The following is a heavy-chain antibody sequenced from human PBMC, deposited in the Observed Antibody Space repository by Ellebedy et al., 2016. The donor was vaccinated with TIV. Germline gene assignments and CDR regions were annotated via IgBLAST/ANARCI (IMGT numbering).Heavy chain of an antibody. CDR2: IYHSGST. J-gene: IGHJ5*02. D-gene: IGHD3-22*01. CDR3: ARVRNYYDSSGYYWPYNWFDP. CDR1: GGTISSTNYY. V-gene: IGHV4-39*07. Sequence: SETLSLTXNVSGGTISSTNYYWGWIRQSPEKGLEWIGSIYHSGSTYYNPSLKSRVTISVDRPKNQFSVRLNSVTAADTAVYYCARVRNYYDSSGYYWPYNWFDPWGQGTLVTVSS.